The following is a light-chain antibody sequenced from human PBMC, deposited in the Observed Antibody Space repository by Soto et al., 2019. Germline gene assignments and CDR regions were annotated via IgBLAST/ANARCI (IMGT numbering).Light chain of an antibody. Sequence: IVLPQSPGTLSLSAGERATLACMSSQSVSNNYLAWYQHKPGQAPRLLIYGASSRATGIPDRFSGSGSGTDFTLTIGRLEPEDFAVYYCQHYGSSPRTFGQGTKVDIK. CDR3: QHYGSSPRT. J-gene: IGKJ1*01. CDR1: QSVSNNY. V-gene: IGKV3-20*01. CDR2: GAS.